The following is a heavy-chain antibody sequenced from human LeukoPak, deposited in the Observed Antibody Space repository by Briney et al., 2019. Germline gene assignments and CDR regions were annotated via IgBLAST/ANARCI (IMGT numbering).Heavy chain of an antibody. V-gene: IGHV3-21*01. CDR1: GFTFSSYS. CDR3: ARDQGEYSSSSGLDY. J-gene: IGHJ4*02. D-gene: IGHD6-6*01. CDR2: ISSSSSYI. Sequence: GGSLRLSCAASGFTFSSYSMNLVRQAPGKGLEWVSSISSSSSYIYYADSVKGRFTISRDNAKNSLYLQMNSLRAEDTAVYYCARDQGEYSSSSGLDYWGQGTLVTVSS.